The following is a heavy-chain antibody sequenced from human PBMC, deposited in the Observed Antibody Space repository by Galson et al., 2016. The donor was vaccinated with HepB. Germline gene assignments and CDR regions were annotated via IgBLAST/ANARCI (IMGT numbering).Heavy chain of an antibody. Sequence: SETLSLTCAVYGGSFSGYYYWSWIRQPPGKGLEWIGYAYYSGNTNYNPSLKSRVTISVDTSKNQFSLKLTSVTAADTAVYYCASYSYYGSGTYYKGWLDPWGPGTLVTVSS. CDR1: GGSFSGYYY. CDR3: ASYSYYGSGTYYKGWLDP. V-gene: IGHV4-59*08. D-gene: IGHD3-10*01. CDR2: AYYSGNT. J-gene: IGHJ5*02.